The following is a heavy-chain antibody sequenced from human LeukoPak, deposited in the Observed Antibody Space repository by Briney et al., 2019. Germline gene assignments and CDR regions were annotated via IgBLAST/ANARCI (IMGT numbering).Heavy chain of an antibody. CDR2: IYHSGST. V-gene: IGHV4-38-2*01. Sequence: SETLSLTCAASGYSISSDYYWGWIRQPPGKGLEWIGSIYHSGSTYYNPSLKSRVTILVDTSKNQFSLKLSSVTAADTAVYYCARAYRTIDYWGQGTLVTVSS. D-gene: IGHD1/OR15-1a*01. CDR3: ARAYRTIDY. J-gene: IGHJ4*02. CDR1: GYSISSDYY.